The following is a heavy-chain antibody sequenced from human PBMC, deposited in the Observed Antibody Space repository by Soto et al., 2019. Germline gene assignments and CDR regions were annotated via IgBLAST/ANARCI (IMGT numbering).Heavy chain of an antibody. D-gene: IGHD5-18*01. J-gene: IGHJ4*02. V-gene: IGHV4-61*01. CDR3: ARDRGYSYSAFDY. CDR2: IYYSGST. Sequence: SETLSLTCTVSGGSVSSGSYYWSWIRQPPGKGLEWIGYIYYSGSTNYNPSLKSRVTISVDTSKNQFSLKLSSVTAADTAVYYCARDRGYSYSAFDYWGQGTLVTVS. CDR1: GGSVSSGSYY.